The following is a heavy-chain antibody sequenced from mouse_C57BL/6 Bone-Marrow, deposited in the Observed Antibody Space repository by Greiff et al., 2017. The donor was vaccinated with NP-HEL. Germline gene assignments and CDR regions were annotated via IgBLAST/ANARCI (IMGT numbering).Heavy chain of an antibody. CDR1: GFNIKDYY. CDR2: IDPANGNT. Sequence: EVQLQQSGAELVKPGASVKLSCTASGFNIKDYYMHWVKQRPEQGLEWIGRIDPANGNTKYAPKFQGKATITADTSSNTAYLQLSSLTSEDTAIYYCASITTVVATYWYFDVWGTGTTVTVSS. V-gene: IGHV14-3*01. CDR3: ASITTVVATYWYFDV. J-gene: IGHJ1*03. D-gene: IGHD1-1*01.